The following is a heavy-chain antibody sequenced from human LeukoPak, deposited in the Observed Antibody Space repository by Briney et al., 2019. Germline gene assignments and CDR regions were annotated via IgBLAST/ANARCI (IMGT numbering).Heavy chain of an antibody. CDR3: AKDWGYGSGTYFTG. V-gene: IGHV3-30-3*01. Sequence: GRSLRLSCLASGFTFSSYSMHWVRQAPGKGLEWVAVILFDGSNKYYTDSVKGRFTISRDNSKNTLFLQMNTLSAEDTGAYYCAKDWGYGSGTYFTGWGQGTLVTVSS. J-gene: IGHJ4*02. CDR1: GFTFSSYS. CDR2: ILFDGSNK. D-gene: IGHD3-10*01.